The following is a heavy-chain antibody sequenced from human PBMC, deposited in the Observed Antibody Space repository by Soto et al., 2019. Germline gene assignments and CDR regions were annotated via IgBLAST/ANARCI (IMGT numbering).Heavy chain of an antibody. CDR1: GGSISSGDYY. CDR3: ARGGGVTATFDY. CDR2: IYYSGST. Sequence: SETLSLTCTVSGGSISSGDYYWSWIRQPPGKGLEWIGYIYYSGSTYYNPSLKSRVTISVDTSKNQFSLKLSSVTAADTAVYYCARGGGVTATFDYWGQGTLVTVSS. V-gene: IGHV4-30-4*02. J-gene: IGHJ4*02. D-gene: IGHD5-18*01.